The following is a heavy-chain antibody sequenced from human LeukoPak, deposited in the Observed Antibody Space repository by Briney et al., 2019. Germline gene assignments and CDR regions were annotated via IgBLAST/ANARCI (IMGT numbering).Heavy chain of an antibody. J-gene: IGHJ4*02. Sequence: GGSLRLSCAASEFTFGSYGMHWVRQAPGKGLEWVAVISFDGRNKYFGDSVKGRFSISRDNSKNTLSLQMNSLRPEDTAVYYCVKDGHSVTIFDYWGRGTLVTVSS. D-gene: IGHD4-17*01. CDR3: VKDGHSVTIFDY. CDR2: ISFDGRNK. V-gene: IGHV3-30*18. CDR1: EFTFGSYG.